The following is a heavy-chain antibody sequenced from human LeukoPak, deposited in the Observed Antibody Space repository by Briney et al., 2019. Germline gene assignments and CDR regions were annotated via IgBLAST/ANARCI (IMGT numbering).Heavy chain of an antibody. V-gene: IGHV4-59*01. CDR2: IYYGGST. CDR3: ARSSGRSPNRDYMDV. J-gene: IGHJ6*03. Sequence: PSETLSLTCTVSGGSISSFYLNWIRQPPGKGLEWIGYIYYGGSTNYNPSLKSRVTISVDTSNNQFSLKLSSVIAADTAVYYCARSSGRSPNRDYMDVWGKGTTVTISS. D-gene: IGHD1-14*01. CDR1: GGSISSFY.